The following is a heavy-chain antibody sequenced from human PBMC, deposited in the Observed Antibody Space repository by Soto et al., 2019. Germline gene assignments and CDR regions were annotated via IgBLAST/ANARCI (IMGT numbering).Heavy chain of an antibody. CDR2: MNPNSGDT. D-gene: IGHD1-1*01. V-gene: IGHV1-8*01. J-gene: IGHJ4*02. CDR1: GYTFTNHD. CDR3: ARVGGNWNDDYFDY. Sequence: QVQLVHSGAEVKKPGASVKVACKASGYTFTNHDINWVRQATGQGPEWMGWMNPNSGDTGYAQNFQDRVTMTRDTSTRTAYMELSSLRSEDTAVYYCARVGGNWNDDYFDYWGQGTLVTVSS.